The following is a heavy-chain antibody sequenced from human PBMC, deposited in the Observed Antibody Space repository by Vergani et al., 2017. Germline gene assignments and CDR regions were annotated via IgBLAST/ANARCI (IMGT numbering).Heavy chain of an antibody. D-gene: IGHD6-13*01. V-gene: IGHV3-30*02. CDR1: GFTFSSYG. Sequence: QVQLVESGGGVVQPGGSLRLSCAASGFTFSSYGMHCVRQAPGTGLEWVSFIRYDGSNKYYADSVKGRFTISRDNSKNTLYLQMNSLRAEDTAVYYCAKDLGYSSSWYAILRYFGMDVWGQGTTVTVSS. J-gene: IGHJ6*02. CDR3: AKDLGYSSSWYAILRYFGMDV. CDR2: IRYDGSNK.